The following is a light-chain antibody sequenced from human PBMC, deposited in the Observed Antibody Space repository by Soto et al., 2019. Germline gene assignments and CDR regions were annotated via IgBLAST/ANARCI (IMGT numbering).Light chain of an antibody. CDR1: SSNIGTYG. Sequence: QPVLTQPPSASGTPGQRVTISCSGSSSNIGTYGVNWYQQLPGTAPKFLIYSNNLRPSEVPDRFSGSKSGTSASLAISGLQSEDEADYYCATWDDSLNAVLFGGGTKLTVL. V-gene: IGLV1-44*01. CDR3: ATWDDSLNAVL. CDR2: SNN. J-gene: IGLJ2*01.